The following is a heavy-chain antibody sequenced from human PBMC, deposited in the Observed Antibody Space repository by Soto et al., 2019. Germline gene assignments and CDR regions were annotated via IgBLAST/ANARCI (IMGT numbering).Heavy chain of an antibody. CDR1: GGSISSGGYS. Sequence: QLQLQESGSGLVKPSQTLSLTCAVSGGSISSGGYSWSWIRQPPGKGLEWIGYIYHSGSTYYNPSIKSRVTISVDRSKNQFSLKLSSVTAADTAVYYCARGYDSSGYYSTSFDYWGQGTLVTVSS. J-gene: IGHJ4*02. CDR3: ARGYDSSGYYSTSFDY. D-gene: IGHD3-22*01. CDR2: IYHSGST. V-gene: IGHV4-30-2*01.